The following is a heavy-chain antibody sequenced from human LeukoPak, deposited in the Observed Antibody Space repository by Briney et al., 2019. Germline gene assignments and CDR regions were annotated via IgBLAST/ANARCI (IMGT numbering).Heavy chain of an antibody. J-gene: IGHJ3*02. CDR3: ARGDNAFDI. CDR2: IYYSGST. Sequence: SETLSLTCTISGGSITSYYWSWIRHPPGKGLEWIGYIYYSGSTNYNPSLKSRVTISVDTSKNQFSLKLNSVTAADAAVYYCARGDNAFDIWGQGTMVTVSS. D-gene: IGHD2-21*02. V-gene: IGHV4-59*01. CDR1: GGSITSYY.